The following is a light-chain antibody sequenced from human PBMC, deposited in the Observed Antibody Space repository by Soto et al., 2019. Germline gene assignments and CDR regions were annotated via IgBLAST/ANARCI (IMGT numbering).Light chain of an antibody. Sequence: EIVMTQSPATLSVSPGERATLSCRASQSVSSNLAWYQQKPGQAPRLLIYGASTMANGIPARFSGSGSGTAFTLTISSLQSEDFAVYSCQQYNNWPYTFGQGTKLEIK. CDR2: GAS. V-gene: IGKV3-15*01. CDR3: QQYNNWPYT. CDR1: QSVSSN. J-gene: IGKJ2*01.